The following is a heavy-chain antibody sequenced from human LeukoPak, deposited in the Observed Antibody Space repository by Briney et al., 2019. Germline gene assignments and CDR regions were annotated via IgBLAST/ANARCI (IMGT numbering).Heavy chain of an antibody. D-gene: IGHD3-22*01. CDR2: ISYDGSNK. Sequence: PGGSLRLSCAASGFTFSSYAMHWVRQAPGKGLEGVAVISYDGSNKYYADSVKGRFTISRDNSKTTLYLQMNSLRAEDTAVYYCAGVRYWYDSTLVYWGQGTLVTVSS. CDR3: AGVRYWYDSTLVY. J-gene: IGHJ4*02. V-gene: IGHV3-30*04. CDR1: GFTFSSYA.